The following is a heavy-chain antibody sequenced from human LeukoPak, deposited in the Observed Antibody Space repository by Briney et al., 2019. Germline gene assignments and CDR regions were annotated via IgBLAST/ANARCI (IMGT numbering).Heavy chain of an antibody. D-gene: IGHD1-26*01. CDR3: ARLQGGSYYEIDY. V-gene: IGHV4-59*01. CDR2: IYYSGST. CDR1: GGSISGYY. J-gene: IGHJ4*02. Sequence: SSETLSLTCTVSGGSISGYYLSWIRQPPGKGLEWIGYIYYSGSTNYNPSLKSRVTMSVGTSKNQFSLKLSSVTAADTAVYYCARLQGGSYYEIDYWGQGTLVTVSS.